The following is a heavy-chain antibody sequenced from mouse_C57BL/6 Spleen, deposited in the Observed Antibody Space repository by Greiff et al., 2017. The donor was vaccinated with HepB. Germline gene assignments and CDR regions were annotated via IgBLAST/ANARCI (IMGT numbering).Heavy chain of an antibody. V-gene: IGHV5-17*01. CDR1: GFTFSDYG. Sequence: EVQLMESGGGLVKPGGSLKLSCAASGFTFSDYGMHWVRQAPEKGLEWVAYISSGSSTIYYADTVKGRFTISRDNAKNTLFLQMTSLRSEDTAMYYCARTLYGSSPLFAYWGQGTLVTVSA. D-gene: IGHD1-1*01. J-gene: IGHJ3*01. CDR3: ARTLYGSSPLFAY. CDR2: ISSGSSTI.